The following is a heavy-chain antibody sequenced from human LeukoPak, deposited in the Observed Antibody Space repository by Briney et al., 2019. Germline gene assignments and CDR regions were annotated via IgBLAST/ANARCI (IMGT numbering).Heavy chain of an antibody. J-gene: IGHJ4*02. CDR3: ARDYIYYDHSGYYVYYLDY. CDR2: IYISGIT. V-gene: IGHV4-4*07. CDR1: GDSMNGYY. D-gene: IGHD3-22*01. Sequence: SETLSLTCTVSGDSMNGYYWSWIRQPAGKGLEWIGRIYISGITSSNPSLKSRVTMSVDTSKYQFSLKLKSVAAADTAVYYCARDYIYYDHSGYYVYYLDYWGQGTLVTVSS.